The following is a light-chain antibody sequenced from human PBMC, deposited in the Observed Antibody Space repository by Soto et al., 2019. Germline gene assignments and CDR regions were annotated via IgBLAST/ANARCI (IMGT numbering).Light chain of an antibody. J-gene: IGKJ4*01. CDR3: QQRSNWPPLT. Sequence: EIVLTPSPATLSLSPGERATLSCRASQSLSSSYLAWYQQKPGQAPRLLIHDASNRATGIPARFSGSGSGTDFTLTISSREPEDSAVYYCQQRSNWPPLTFGGGTKVEIK. CDR1: QSLSSSY. CDR2: DAS. V-gene: IGKV3-11*01.